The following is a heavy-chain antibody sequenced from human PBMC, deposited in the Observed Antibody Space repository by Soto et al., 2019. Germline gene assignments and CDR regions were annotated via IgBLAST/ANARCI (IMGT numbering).Heavy chain of an antibody. CDR2: ISYDGSNK. J-gene: IGHJ4*02. CDR3: ARAITGTKGAPFDY. V-gene: IGHV3-30-3*01. CDR1: GFTFSSYA. Sequence: QVQLVESGGGVVQPGRSLRLSCAASGFTFSSYAMHWVRQAPGKGLEGVAVISYDGSNKYYADSVKGRFTISRDNSKNTLYLQMNSLRAEDTAVYYCARAITGTKGAPFDYWGQGTLVTVSS. D-gene: IGHD1-7*01.